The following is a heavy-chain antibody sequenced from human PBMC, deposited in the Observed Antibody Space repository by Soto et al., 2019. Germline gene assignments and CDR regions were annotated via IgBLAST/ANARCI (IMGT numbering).Heavy chain of an antibody. CDR3: ASVLLASRYYYYGMDV. D-gene: IGHD2-2*01. CDR2: ISAYNGNT. CDR1: GYTFTSYG. J-gene: IGHJ6*02. Sequence: QVQLVQSGAEVKKPGASVKVSCKASGYTFTSYGISWVRQAPGQGLEWMGWISAYNGNTNYAQKLQGRVTMTTDTSTSPAYMELRSPRSDDTAVYYCASVLLASRYYYYGMDVWGQGTTVTVSS. V-gene: IGHV1-18*01.